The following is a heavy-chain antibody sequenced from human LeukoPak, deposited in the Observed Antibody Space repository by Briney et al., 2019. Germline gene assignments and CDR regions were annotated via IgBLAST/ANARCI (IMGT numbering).Heavy chain of an antibody. Sequence: ASVKVSCKASGYTFTGYYMHWVRQAPGQGLEWMGWINPNSSGTNYAQKFQGRVTMTRDTSISTAYMELSRLRSDDTAVYYCARGSGYSYGYGAFDIWGQGTMVTVSS. J-gene: IGHJ3*02. CDR1: GYTFTGYY. V-gene: IGHV1-2*02. D-gene: IGHD5-18*01. CDR2: INPNSSGT. CDR3: ARGSGYSYGYGAFDI.